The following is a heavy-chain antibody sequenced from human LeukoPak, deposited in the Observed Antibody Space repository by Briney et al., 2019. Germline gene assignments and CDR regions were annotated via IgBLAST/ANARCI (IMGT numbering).Heavy chain of an antibody. V-gene: IGHV4-4*07. CDR3: ARDMVSTWPYFYSYYYMDV. CDR2: IHGNGST. CDR1: GASITAHS. Sequence: SETLSLTCTVSGASITAHSWNWLRQTAGKGLEWIGRIHGNGSTNYNPSLKSRVTMSLDTSKSQFSLKLPSVTAADTALYYCARDMVSTWPYFYSYYYMDVWGQGTTVAVSS. D-gene: IGHD6-13*01. J-gene: IGHJ6*03.